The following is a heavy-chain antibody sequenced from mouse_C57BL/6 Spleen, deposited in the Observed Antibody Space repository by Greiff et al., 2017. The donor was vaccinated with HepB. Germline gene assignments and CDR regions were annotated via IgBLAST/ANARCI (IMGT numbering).Heavy chain of an antibody. CDR3: ARRGPTIVFDY. Sequence: VQLQQSGAELVRPGTSVKVSCKASGYAFTNYLIEWVKQRPGQGLEWIGVINPGSGGTNYNERFKGKATLTADKSSSTAYMQLSSLTSEDSAVYFCARRGPTIVFDYWGQGTTLTVSS. V-gene: IGHV1-54*01. D-gene: IGHD2-12*01. J-gene: IGHJ2*01. CDR2: INPGSGGT. CDR1: GYAFTNYL.